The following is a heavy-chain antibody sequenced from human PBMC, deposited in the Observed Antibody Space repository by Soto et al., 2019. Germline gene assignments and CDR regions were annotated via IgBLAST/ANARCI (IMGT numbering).Heavy chain of an antibody. J-gene: IGHJ3*02. CDR2: IDPSDSYT. Sequence: PGESLKISCKGSGYSFTSYWISWVRQMPGKGLEWMGRIDPSDSYTNYSPSLQGHVTISADKSISTAYLQWSSLKASDTAMYYCASKITMTRMGAFDIWGQGTMVTVSS. D-gene: IGHD3-22*01. CDR1: GYSFTSYW. V-gene: IGHV5-10-1*01. CDR3: ASKITMTRMGAFDI.